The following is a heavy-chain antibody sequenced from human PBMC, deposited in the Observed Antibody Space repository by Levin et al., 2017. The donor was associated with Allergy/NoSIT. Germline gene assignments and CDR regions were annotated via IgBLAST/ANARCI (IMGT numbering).Heavy chain of an antibody. CDR2: VYHSGST. CDR3: SRGTSDGSGYYYLDH. V-gene: IGHV4-30-2*01. D-gene: IGHD3-22*01. Sequence: LRLSCAVSGGSISSSSHSWSWVRQPPGKGLEWIGYVYHSGSTYYNPSLKSRVQISVDRSKNQFSLNLTSVTAADTAVFYCSRGTSDGSGYYYLDHWGQGTLVTVSS. J-gene: IGHJ4*02. CDR1: GGSISSSSHS.